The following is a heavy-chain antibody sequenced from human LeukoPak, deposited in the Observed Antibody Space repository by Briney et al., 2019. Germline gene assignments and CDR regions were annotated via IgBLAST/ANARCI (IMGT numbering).Heavy chain of an antibody. Sequence: ASVKVSCKASGYTFTDYYMHWVRQAPGQGLEWMGWINPNSGGTNYAQKFQGRVTMTRDTSISTAYMELSRLRSEDTAVYYCARDPGTLLRGSRRGYDGNYYYMDVWGKGTTVTISS. CDR3: ARDPGTLLRGSRRGYDGNYYYMDV. V-gene: IGHV1-2*02. CDR1: GYTFTDYY. D-gene: IGHD3-10*01. CDR2: INPNSGGT. J-gene: IGHJ6*03.